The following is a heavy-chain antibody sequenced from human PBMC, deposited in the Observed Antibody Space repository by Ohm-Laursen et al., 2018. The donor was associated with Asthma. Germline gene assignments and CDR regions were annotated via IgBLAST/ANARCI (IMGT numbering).Heavy chain of an antibody. CDR3: ARDVMEWYLPAFDF. V-gene: IGHV3-30-3*01. CDR2: GGSYYDGGLK. Sequence: SLRLSCTAFGFTFRSYAMHWVRQAPGKGLEWVAVGGSYYDGGLKYYADSVNGRFTVSRDDSKNTLYLQMNSLRPDDTAGYYCARDVMEWYLPAFDFWGQGTLVTVSS. D-gene: IGHD3-3*01. J-gene: IGHJ4*02. CDR1: GFTFRSYA.